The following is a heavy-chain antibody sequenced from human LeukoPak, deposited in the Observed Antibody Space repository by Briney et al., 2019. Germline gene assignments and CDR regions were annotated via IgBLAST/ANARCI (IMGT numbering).Heavy chain of an antibody. V-gene: IGHV3-7*03. D-gene: IGHD3-10*01. CDR2: IKQDGSEK. CDR1: GFTFSTYW. Sequence: GGSLRLSCAASGFTFSTYWMSWVRQAPGKGLEWVANIKQDGSEKFYVDSVNGRFTISRDNPKNSMYLQMNSLRAEYTAVYYCAKDDRMMVRGLPDYWGQGTQVTVSS. CDR3: AKDDRMMVRGLPDY. J-gene: IGHJ4*02.